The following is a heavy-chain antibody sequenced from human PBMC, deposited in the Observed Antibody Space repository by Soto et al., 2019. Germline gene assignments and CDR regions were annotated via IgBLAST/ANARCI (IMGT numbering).Heavy chain of an antibody. CDR1: GYTFTSYG. CDR3: AGGSWAVAGNWFDP. V-gene: IGHV1-3*01. Sequence: ASVKVSCKASGYTFTSYGIHWVRQAPGQRLEWMGWINATNGDTKYSPKFQGRVTITRDTSASTAYMELRSLRSDDTAVYYCAGGSWAVAGNWFDPWGQGTLVTVSS. D-gene: IGHD6-19*01. J-gene: IGHJ5*02. CDR2: INATNGDT.